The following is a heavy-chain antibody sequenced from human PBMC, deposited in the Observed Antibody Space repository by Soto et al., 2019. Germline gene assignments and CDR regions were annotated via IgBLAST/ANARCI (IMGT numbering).Heavy chain of an antibody. V-gene: IGHV1-2*02. CDR2: VDPRSGDR. D-gene: IGHD3-10*01. J-gene: IGHJ4*02. CDR3: ARDNYGHLDY. CDR1: GYTFTDLY. Sequence: QVQLVQSGAELKKPGASVRVSCKPSGYTFTDLYIHWVRQAPGQGLEWMGWVDPRSGDRRNTQKFQGRVTMSRDTSTSTVYLELNSLPSDDTAVYYCARDNYGHLDYWGQGTLVTVSS.